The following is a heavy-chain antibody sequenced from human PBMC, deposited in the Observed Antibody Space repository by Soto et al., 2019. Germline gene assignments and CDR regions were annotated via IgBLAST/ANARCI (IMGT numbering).Heavy chain of an antibody. CDR3: ARHVWLELRSWFDP. CDR2: IYYSGST. V-gene: IGHV4-59*08. Sequence: QVQLQESGPGLVKPSETLSLTCTVSGGSISSYYWSWIRQPPGKGLEWIGYIYYSGSTNYNPSLKSRVTITVDTSKNQFYLKLSSVTAADTVVYYCARHVWLELRSWFDPWGQGTLVTVSS. D-gene: IGHD1-7*01. J-gene: IGHJ5*02. CDR1: GGSISSYY.